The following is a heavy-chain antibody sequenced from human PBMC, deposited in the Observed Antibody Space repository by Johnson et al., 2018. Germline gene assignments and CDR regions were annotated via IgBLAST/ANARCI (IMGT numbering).Heavy chain of an antibody. J-gene: IGHJ6*04. CDR2: IYSGGST. D-gene: IGHD3-3*01. Sequence: VQLVQSGGGLIQPGGSLRLSCAASGFTVSSNYMSWVRQAPGKGLEWVSVIYSGGSTYYADSVKGRFTISRDNSKNTMYLQMNSLRAEDTAVYYCAGGIRCLEWLSGDYYYYYGMDVWGKGTTVTVSS. CDR1: GFTVSSNY. CDR3: AGGIRCLEWLSGDYYYYYGMDV. V-gene: IGHV3-53*01.